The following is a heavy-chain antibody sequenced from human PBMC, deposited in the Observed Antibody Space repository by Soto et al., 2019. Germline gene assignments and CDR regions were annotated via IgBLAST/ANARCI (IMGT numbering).Heavy chain of an antibody. D-gene: IGHD1-7*01. CDR2: ILGTGDRV. V-gene: IGHV3-23*01. J-gene: IGHJ4*02. CDR1: GFTFNTYG. CDR3: AKYFNTGTSSTYDS. Sequence: GGSLRLSCATSGFTFNTYGMAWVRQAPGKGLAWVSAILGTGDRVSYVDSVKGRFTISRDNSKNTLYLQMNSLRADDTPIYYCAKYFNTGTSSTYDSWGQGTLVTVSS.